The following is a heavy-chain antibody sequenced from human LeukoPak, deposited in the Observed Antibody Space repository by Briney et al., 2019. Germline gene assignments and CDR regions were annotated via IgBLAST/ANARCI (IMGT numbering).Heavy chain of an antibody. V-gene: IGHV4-61*08. CDR2: IYYSGST. CDR3: ARQGQGYDYYGMDV. CDR1: GGSISSGDYY. D-gene: IGHD3-16*01. J-gene: IGHJ6*02. Sequence: SQTLSLTCTVSGGSISSGDYYWSWIRQPPGKGLEWIGYIYYSGSTNYNPSLKSRVTISVDTSKNQFSLKLSSVTAADTAVYYCARQGQGYDYYGMDVWGQGTTVTVSS.